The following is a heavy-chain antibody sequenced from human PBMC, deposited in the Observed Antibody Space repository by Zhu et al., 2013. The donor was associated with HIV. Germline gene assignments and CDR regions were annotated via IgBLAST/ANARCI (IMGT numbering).Heavy chain of an antibody. Sequence: QVQLVQSGAEVKKPGSSVKVSCKASGGTFSSYAISWVRQAPGQGLEWMGGIIPIFGTANYAQKFQGRVTITADESTSTAYMELSSLRSEDTAVYYCAREELDLSIAARPRAYGYWYFDLWGRGTPGHCLL. V-gene: IGHV1-69*01. CDR1: GGTFSSYA. D-gene: IGHD6-6*01. J-gene: IGHJ2*01. CDR3: AREELDLSIAARPRAYGYWYFDL. CDR2: IIPIFGTA.